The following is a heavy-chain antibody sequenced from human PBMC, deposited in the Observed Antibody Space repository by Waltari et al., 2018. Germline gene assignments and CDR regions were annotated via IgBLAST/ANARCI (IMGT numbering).Heavy chain of an antibody. V-gene: IGHV1-69-2*01. CDR3: ATDTNLEWLLCLDY. D-gene: IGHD3-3*01. J-gene: IGHJ4*02. CDR1: GYTFTDYY. Sequence: EVQLVQSGAEVKKPGATVKISCKVSGYTFTDYYMHWVQQAPGKGLEWMGLVDPADGETIYAGKFQGRGTINADTSTETAYMELSSLRSEDTDVYYCATDTNLEWLLCLDYWGQGTLVTVSS. CDR2: VDPADGET.